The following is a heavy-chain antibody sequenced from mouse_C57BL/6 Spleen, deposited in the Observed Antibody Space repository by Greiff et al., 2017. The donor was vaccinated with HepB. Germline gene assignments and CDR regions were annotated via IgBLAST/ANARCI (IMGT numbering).Heavy chain of an antibody. CDR3: ARPLYSNYWYFDV. CDR2: IYPGDGDT. D-gene: IGHD2-5*01. V-gene: IGHV1-82*01. Sequence: QVQLKESGPELVKPGASVKISCKASGYAFSSSWMNWVKQRPGKGLEWIGRIYPGDGDTNYNGKFKGKATLTADKSSSTAYMQLSSLTSEDSAVYFCARPLYSNYWYFDVWGTGTTVTVSS. J-gene: IGHJ1*03. CDR1: GYAFSSSW.